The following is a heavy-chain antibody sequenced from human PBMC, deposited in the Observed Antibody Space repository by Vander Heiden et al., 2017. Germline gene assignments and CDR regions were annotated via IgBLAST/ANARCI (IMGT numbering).Heavy chain of an antibody. CDR2: IKQDGSEK. Sequence: EVQLVESGGGLVQPGGSLRLSCAASGFPFSSYWMSWVRQAPGKGLEWVANIKQDGSEKYYVDSVKGRFTISRYNAKKSLYLQMNSLRAEDTALYYCARDLGPYSSSSFDIWGQGTVVTVSS. J-gene: IGHJ3*02. CDR1: GFPFSSYW. V-gene: IGHV3-7*01. CDR3: ARDLGPYSSSSFDI. D-gene: IGHD6-6*01.